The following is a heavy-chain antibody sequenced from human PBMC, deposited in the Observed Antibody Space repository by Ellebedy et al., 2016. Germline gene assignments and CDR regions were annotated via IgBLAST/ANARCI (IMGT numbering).Heavy chain of an antibody. CDR3: RQGHYFDQ. J-gene: IGHJ4*02. CDR2: ISTKSTYI. CDR1: GFDFSNYS. V-gene: IGHV3-21*04. Sequence: GESLKISXVVSGFDFSNYSMNWVRQAPGKGLEWVSSISTKSTYIYYADSVKGRFTISRDNSKNTLYLQMNNLRVDDTALYYCRQGHYFDQWGQGALVTVSS.